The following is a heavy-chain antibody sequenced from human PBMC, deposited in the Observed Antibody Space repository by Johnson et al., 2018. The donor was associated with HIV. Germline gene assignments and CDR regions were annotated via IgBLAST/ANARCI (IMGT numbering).Heavy chain of an antibody. CDR3: AKAQGSGSYRDAFDI. CDR2: ISSSGSTI. V-gene: IGHV3-11*04. J-gene: IGHJ3*02. Sequence: QVQLLESGGGLVKPGGSLRLSCAASGFTFSDYYMSWIRQAPGKGLEWVSYISSSGSTIYYADSVKGRFTISRDNAKNSLYLQMNSLGAEDTAVYYCAKAQGSGSYRDAFDIWGQGTMVTVSS. D-gene: IGHD1-26*01. CDR1: GFTFSDYY.